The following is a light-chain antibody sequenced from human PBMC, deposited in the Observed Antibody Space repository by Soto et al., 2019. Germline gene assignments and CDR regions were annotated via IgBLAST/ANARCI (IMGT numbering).Light chain of an antibody. Sequence: QSALTQPASVSGSPGQSITISCTGTSSDVGGYNYVSWYQQHPAKAPILMIYEVSNRPSGVSNRFSGSKSGNTASLTISGLQAEDEADYFCSSYGSTSTRYVFGTGTKVIVL. J-gene: IGLJ1*01. CDR3: SSYGSTSTRYV. CDR1: SSDVGGYNY. CDR2: EVS. V-gene: IGLV2-14*01.